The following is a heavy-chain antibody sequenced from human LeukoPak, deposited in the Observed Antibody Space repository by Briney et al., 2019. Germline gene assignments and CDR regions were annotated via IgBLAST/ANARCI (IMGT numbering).Heavy chain of an antibody. D-gene: IGHD5-24*01. CDR2: IYYSGST. V-gene: IGHV4-59*08. Sequence: SETLSLTCTVSGGSISSYYWSWIRQPPAKGLEWIGYIYYSGSTNYNPSLKSRVTISVDTSKNQFSLKLSSVTAADTAVYYCARLQRPDGYDSIFDYWGQGTLVTVSS. CDR1: GGSISSYY. J-gene: IGHJ4*02. CDR3: ARLQRPDGYDSIFDY.